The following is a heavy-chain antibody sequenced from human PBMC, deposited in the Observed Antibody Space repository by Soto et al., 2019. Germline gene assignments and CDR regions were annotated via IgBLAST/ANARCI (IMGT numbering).Heavy chain of an antibody. Sequence: ASVKVSCKASGYTFTSYGISWVRQAPGQGLEWMGWINACNGNTNYAQKLQGRVTMTTDTSTSTVYMEVSSLRSEDTAVYYCISTLGARFDYWGQGTLVTVSS. CDR1: GYTFTSYG. CDR2: INACNGNT. J-gene: IGHJ4*02. D-gene: IGHD3-3*02. V-gene: IGHV1-18*01. CDR3: ISTLGARFDY.